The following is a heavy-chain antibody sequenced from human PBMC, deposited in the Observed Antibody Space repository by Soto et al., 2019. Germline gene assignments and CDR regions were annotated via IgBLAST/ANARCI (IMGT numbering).Heavy chain of an antibody. J-gene: IGHJ5*02. CDR2: IYYSGST. Sequence: PSETLSLTCTVSGGSISSGDYYWSWIRQPPGKGMEWIGYIYYSGSTYYNPSLKSRVTISVDTSKNQFSLKLSSVTAADTAVYYCARVEWDSSGYYYNWFDPWGQGTLVTVSS. V-gene: IGHV4-30-4*01. CDR1: GGSISSGDYY. D-gene: IGHD3-22*01. CDR3: ARVEWDSSGYYYNWFDP.